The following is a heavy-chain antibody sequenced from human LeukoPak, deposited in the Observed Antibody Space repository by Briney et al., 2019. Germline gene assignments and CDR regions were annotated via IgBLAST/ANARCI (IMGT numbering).Heavy chain of an antibody. CDR2: IKKDGIEK. D-gene: IGHD2-2*01. Sequence: HSGGSLRLSCVVSGFTLSSDWMSWVRQAPGKGLEWVANIKKDGIEKYYVESVKGRFTISRDNAKNSLYLQMNSLRAEDTAVYYCARGMYSSRSEGYYFDIWGQGTLVTVSS. CDR3: ARGMYSSRSEGYYFDI. J-gene: IGHJ4*02. V-gene: IGHV3-7*01. CDR1: GFTLSSDW.